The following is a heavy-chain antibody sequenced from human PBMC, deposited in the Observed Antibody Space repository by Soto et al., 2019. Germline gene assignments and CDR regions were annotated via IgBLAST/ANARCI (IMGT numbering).Heavy chain of an antibody. CDR1: GFSISSGDYY. D-gene: IGHD2-15*01. V-gene: IGHV4-30-4*01. J-gene: IGHJ6*02. CDR3: ARHLTYCSAGSCYSDFPYYGMDV. CDR2: IYYSGST. Sequence: SETLSLTCTVSGFSISSGDYYWIWIRQPPGKGLEWIGYIYYSGSTYYNPSLKSRVTISVDTSKNQFSLKLSSVTAADTAVYYCARHLTYCSAGSCYSDFPYYGMDVWGQGTTVTVSS.